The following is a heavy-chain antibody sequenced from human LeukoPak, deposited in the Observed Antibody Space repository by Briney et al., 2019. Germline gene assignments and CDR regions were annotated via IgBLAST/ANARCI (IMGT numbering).Heavy chain of an antibody. CDR1: GFTFSSYW. J-gene: IGHJ4*02. Sequence: GGSLRLSCAACGFTFSSYWMAWVRRAPGKGLEWVANIKPDGSVGYYVDSVRGRFIISRDNAGNSLYLQMNSLRVEDTAVYYCTQNLVAAAGDHWGQGTLLIVSS. CDR3: TQNLVAAAGDH. V-gene: IGHV3-7*01. CDR2: IKPDGSVG. D-gene: IGHD6-13*01.